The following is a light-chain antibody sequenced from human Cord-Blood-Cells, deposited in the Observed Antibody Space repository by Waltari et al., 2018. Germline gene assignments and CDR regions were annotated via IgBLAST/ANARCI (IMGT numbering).Light chain of an antibody. CDR3: QQYNNWYT. V-gene: IGKV3-15*01. CDR2: GAS. Sequence: EIVMPQSPATLSVSPGERATLSCTARQSVSSNLAWYQQKPGQAPRLLIYGASPLATGIPARFSGSGSGTECTLTISSLQSEDCAVYYCQQYNNWYTFGQGTKLEIK. J-gene: IGKJ2*01. CDR1: QSVSSN.